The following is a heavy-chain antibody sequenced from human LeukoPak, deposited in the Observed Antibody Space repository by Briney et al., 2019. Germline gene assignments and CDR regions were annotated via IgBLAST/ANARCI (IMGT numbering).Heavy chain of an antibody. J-gene: IGHJ4*02. CDR1: GGSFSGYY. V-gene: IGHV4-34*01. CDR2: INHSGST. Sequence: SETLSLTCAVYGGSFSGYYWSWIRQPPGKGLEWIGEINHSGSTNYNPSLKSRVTISVDTSKNQFPLKLSSVTAADTAVYYCARGWELLTFDYWGQGTLVTVSS. CDR3: ARGWELLTFDY. D-gene: IGHD1-26*01.